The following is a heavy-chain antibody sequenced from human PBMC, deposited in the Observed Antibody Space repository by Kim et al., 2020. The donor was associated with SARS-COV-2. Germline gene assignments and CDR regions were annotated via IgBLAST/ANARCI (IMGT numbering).Heavy chain of an antibody. Sequence: GGSLRLSCAASGFTFSTFAMSWVRQAPGKGLEWVSVISADGNARLYADSVKGQVTISRDDSKNTLYLQMGSLRAEDTAIYYCAKLPGQWRIQGPHYF. J-gene: IGHJ4*01. V-gene: IGHV3-23*01. D-gene: IGHD5-18*01. CDR2: ISADGNAR. CDR1: GFTFSTFA. CDR3: AKLPGQWRIQGPHYF.